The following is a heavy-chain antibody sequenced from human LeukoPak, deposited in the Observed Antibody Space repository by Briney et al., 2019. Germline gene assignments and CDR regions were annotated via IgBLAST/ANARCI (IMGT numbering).Heavy chain of an antibody. Sequence: PGGSLRLSCAASGLTFSSYSMNWVRQARGKGLEWVSYISSSSSTIYYADSVKGRFTISRDNAKNSLYLQMNSLRDGDTAVYYCARGLLRVFDYWGQGTLVTVSS. V-gene: IGHV3-48*02. CDR3: ARGLLRVFDY. D-gene: IGHD3-22*01. J-gene: IGHJ4*02. CDR2: ISSSSSTI. CDR1: GLTFSSYS.